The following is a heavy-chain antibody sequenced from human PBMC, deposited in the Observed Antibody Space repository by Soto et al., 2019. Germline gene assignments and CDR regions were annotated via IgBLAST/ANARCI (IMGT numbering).Heavy chain of an antibody. J-gene: IGHJ6*03. CDR2: INHSGST. V-gene: IGHV4-34*01. Sequence: PSETLSLTCAVYGGSFSGYYWSWIRQPPGKGLEWIGEINHSGSTNYNPSLKSRVTISVDTSKNQFSLKLSSVTAADTAVYYCARGPKYYDILTGYELGGEYYYYYMDVWGKGTTVTVS. CDR3: ARGPKYYDILTGYELGGEYYYYYMDV. CDR1: GGSFSGYY. D-gene: IGHD3-9*01.